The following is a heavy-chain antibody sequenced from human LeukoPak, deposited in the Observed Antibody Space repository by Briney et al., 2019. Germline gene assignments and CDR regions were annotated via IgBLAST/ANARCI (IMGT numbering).Heavy chain of an antibody. Sequence: ASVKVSCKASGYTFTSYGISWVRQAPGQGLEWMGWISAYNGNTNYAQKLQGRVTMTTDTSTSTAYRELRSLRSDDTAVYYCARDLSLVVAGTGDYWGQGTLVTVSS. J-gene: IGHJ4*02. V-gene: IGHV1-18*01. CDR1: GYTFTSYG. CDR2: ISAYNGNT. D-gene: IGHD6-19*01. CDR3: ARDLSLVVAGTGDY.